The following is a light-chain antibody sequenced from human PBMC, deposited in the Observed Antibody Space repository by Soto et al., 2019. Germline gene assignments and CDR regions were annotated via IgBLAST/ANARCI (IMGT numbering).Light chain of an antibody. V-gene: IGKV1-39*01. CDR1: MRISNY. J-gene: IGKJ4*01. CDR3: QQSHSTPLT. Sequence: DIQVIQSPSSLSASVGDRVTITCRAKMRISNYLNWYQQKPGKAPKLLISGASTLQSGVPSRFSGSGSGADFTLTISILQPDDSASYFCQQSHSTPLTFGGGTNLEIQ. CDR2: GAS.